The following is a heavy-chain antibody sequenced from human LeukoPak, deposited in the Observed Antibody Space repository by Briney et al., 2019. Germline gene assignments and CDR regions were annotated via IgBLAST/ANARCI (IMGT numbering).Heavy chain of an antibody. CDR1: GFTFSSYG. D-gene: IGHD4-17*01. CDR2: IRYDGSNK. J-gene: IGHJ4*02. Sequence: GGSLRLSCAASGFTFSSYGMHWVRQAPGKGLEWVAFIRYDGSNKYYAGSVKGRFTISRDNSKNTLYLQMNSLRAEDTAVYYCAKASNYGEVYWGQGTLVTVSS. CDR3: AKASNYGEVY. V-gene: IGHV3-30*02.